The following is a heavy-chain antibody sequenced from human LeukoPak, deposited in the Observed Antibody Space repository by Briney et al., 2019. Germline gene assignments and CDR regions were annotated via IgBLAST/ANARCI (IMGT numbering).Heavy chain of an antibody. Sequence: SETLSLTCTVSGGSISSYYWSWIRQPPGKGLEWIGYIYYSGSTNYNPSLKSRVTISVDTSKNQFSLKLSSATAADTAVYYCARDFPSGDYVIGAFDIWGQGTMVTVSS. D-gene: IGHD4-17*01. V-gene: IGHV4-59*01. CDR2: IYYSGST. CDR3: ARDFPSGDYVIGAFDI. CDR1: GGSISSYY. J-gene: IGHJ3*02.